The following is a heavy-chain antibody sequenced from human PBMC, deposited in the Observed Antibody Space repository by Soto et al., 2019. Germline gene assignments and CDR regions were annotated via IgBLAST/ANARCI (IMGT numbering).Heavy chain of an antibody. V-gene: IGHV2-5*02. J-gene: IGHJ1*01. CDR1: GFSLSTSGVG. CDR2: IYWDDDK. CDR3: AHRQIYYYDSSGQHVDHEYFQH. Sequence: QITLKESGPTLVKPTQTLTLTCTFSGFSLSTSGVGVGWIRQPPGKALEWLALIYWDDDKRYSPSLKSRLTIAKDTSKDQVVRTMTNMDPVDTATYYCAHRQIYYYDSSGQHVDHEYFQHWGQGTLVTVSS. D-gene: IGHD3-22*01.